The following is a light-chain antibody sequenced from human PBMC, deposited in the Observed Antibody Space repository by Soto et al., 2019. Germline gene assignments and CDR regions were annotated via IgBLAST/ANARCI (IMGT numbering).Light chain of an antibody. CDR3: QSYDNSLSAYV. V-gene: IGLV1-40*01. J-gene: IGLJ1*01. Sequence: QSVLTHPPSVSGAPGQRVTISCTGSSSNIGSGYDVHWYQQLPGAAPKLLIYDNNERPSAVPDRFSGSRSGTSASLALTGLQAEDEADYYCQSYDNSLSAYVFGTGTKLTVL. CDR2: DNN. CDR1: SSNIGSGYD.